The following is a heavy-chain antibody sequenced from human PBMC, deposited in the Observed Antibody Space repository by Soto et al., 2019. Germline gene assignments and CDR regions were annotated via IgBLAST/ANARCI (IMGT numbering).Heavy chain of an antibody. CDR2: IYHSGST. CDR3: ARGNDILTGLLDY. Sequence: PSETLSLTCAVSGGSISRGGYSWSCIRQPPGKGLEWIGYIYHSGSTYYNPSLKSRVTISVDRSKNQFSLKLSSVTAADTAVYYCARGNDILTGLLDYWGQGTLVTVS. D-gene: IGHD3-9*01. J-gene: IGHJ4*02. V-gene: IGHV4-30-2*01. CDR1: GGSISRGGYS.